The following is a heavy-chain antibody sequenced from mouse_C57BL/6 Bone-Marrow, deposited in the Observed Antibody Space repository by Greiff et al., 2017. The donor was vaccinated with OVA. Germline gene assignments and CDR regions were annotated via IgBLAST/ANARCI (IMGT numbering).Heavy chain of an antibody. J-gene: IGHJ1*03. CDR2: IWRGGST. CDR1: GFSLTSYG. V-gene: IGHV2-5*01. CDR3: AKMAPYWYFDV. Sequence: VMLVESGPGLVQPSQSLSITCTVSGFSLTSYGVHWVRQSPGKGLEWLGVIWRGGSTDYNAAFMSRLSITKDNSKSQVFFKMNSLQADDTAIYYCAKMAPYWYFDVWGTGTTVTVSS.